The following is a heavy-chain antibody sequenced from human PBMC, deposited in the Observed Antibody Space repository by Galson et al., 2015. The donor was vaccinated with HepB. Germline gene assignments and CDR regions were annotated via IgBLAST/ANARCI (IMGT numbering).Heavy chain of an antibody. V-gene: IGHV1-69*13. D-gene: IGHD2-21*01. CDR3: ARGPSHMAEFDP. CDR2: IIPIFGTA. Sequence: SVKVSCKASGGIFSSYAMSWVRQAPGQGLEWMGGIIPIFGTANYAQKFQGRVTITADESTSTAYMELSSLRSEDTAVYYCARGPSHMAEFDPWGQGTLVTVSS. J-gene: IGHJ5*02. CDR1: GGIFSSYA.